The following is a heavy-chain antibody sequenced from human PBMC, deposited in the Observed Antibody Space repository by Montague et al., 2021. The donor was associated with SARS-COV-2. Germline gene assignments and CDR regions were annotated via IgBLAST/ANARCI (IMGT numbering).Heavy chain of an antibody. Sequence: SETLSLTCAVSGGSFSGYYWCWIRQPPGKGLEWIGEINHSGSTKYNPSLNSRVTISVDTSKNQFSLKLSSVTAADTAMYYCAGGTKRVFTYDYDSSGYASDYWGQGTLVTVSS. J-gene: IGHJ4*02. CDR2: INHSGST. CDR1: GGSFSGYY. CDR3: AGGTKRVFTYDYDSSGYASDY. D-gene: IGHD3-22*01. V-gene: IGHV4-34*01.